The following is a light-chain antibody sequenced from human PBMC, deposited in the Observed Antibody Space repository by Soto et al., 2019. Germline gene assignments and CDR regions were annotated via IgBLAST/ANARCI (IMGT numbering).Light chain of an antibody. CDR3: QQYYSYPPT. V-gene: IGKV1-8*01. Sequence: AIRMTQSPSSFSASTGDRVTITCRASQGISSYLAWYQPKPGKAPKLLIYAASTLQSGVPSRFSGSGSGTDFTLTISCLQYEDFATYYCQQYYSYPPTFGQGTKLEIK. CDR2: AAS. CDR1: QGISSY. J-gene: IGKJ2*01.